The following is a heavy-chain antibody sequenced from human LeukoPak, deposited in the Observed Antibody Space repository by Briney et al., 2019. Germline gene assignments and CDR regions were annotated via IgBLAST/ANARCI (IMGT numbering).Heavy chain of an antibody. V-gene: IGHV3-33*01. CDR2: IWKDGSNK. CDR3: ARGRGGSSNWYYYFDY. D-gene: IGHD6-13*01. Sequence: PGRSLRLSCAASGFTFSTYGMHWLRQAPGKGLEWGAVIWKDGSNKYYADSVKGRFTISRDNSEDTLYLQMNSLRVDDTAVYYCARGRGGSSNWYYYFDYWGQGTLVTVSS. J-gene: IGHJ4*02. CDR1: GFTFSTYG.